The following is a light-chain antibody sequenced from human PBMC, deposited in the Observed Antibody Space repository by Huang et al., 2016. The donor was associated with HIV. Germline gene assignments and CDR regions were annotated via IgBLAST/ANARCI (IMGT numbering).Light chain of an antibody. CDR3: QVYGTSPPGP. V-gene: IGKV3-20*01. Sequence: EIVLTQSPGTLSLSPGERATLSCRASQSVSGSYLAWYQQKPGQAPRLLIYCASSRATGIPDRVRGRGSGKDFTLPITRLEPEDTSLYYLQVYGTSPPGPFGPGATVHIK. J-gene: IGKJ3*01. CDR1: QSVSGSY. CDR2: CAS.